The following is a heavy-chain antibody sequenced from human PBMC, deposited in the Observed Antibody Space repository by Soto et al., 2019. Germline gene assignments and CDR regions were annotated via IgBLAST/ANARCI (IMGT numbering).Heavy chain of an antibody. V-gene: IGHV4-34*01. CDR3: ARGGITGTTTRVDY. CDR2: INHSGST. J-gene: IGHJ4*02. D-gene: IGHD1-20*01. Sequence: QVQLQQWGAGLLKPSETLSLTCAVYGGSFSGYYWSWIRQPPGKGLEWIGEINHSGSTNYNPSLKSRVTISVDTSKNQFSLKLSSVTAADTAVYYCARGGITGTTTRVDYWGQGTLVTVSS. CDR1: GGSFSGYY.